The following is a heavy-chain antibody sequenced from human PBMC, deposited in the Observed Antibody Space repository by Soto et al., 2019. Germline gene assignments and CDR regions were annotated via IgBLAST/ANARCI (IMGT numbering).Heavy chain of an antibody. Sequence: SETLSLTCTVSGGSISSGDYYWSWIRQPPGKGLEWIGYIYYSGSTYYNPSLKSRVTISVDTSKNQFSLKLSSVTAADTAVYYCAREVVGYDSSGYYYLDYWGQGTLVTVSS. CDR1: GGSISSGDYY. J-gene: IGHJ4*02. V-gene: IGHV4-30-4*01. D-gene: IGHD3-22*01. CDR3: AREVVGYDSSGYYYLDY. CDR2: IYYSGST.